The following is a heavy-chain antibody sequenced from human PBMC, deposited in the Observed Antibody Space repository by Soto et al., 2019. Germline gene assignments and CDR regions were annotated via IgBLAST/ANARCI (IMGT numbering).Heavy chain of an antibody. J-gene: IGHJ5*02. CDR3: ARDYSRAWFDD. Sequence: QVQLVESGGGVVQPGTSLRLSCAASGFAFSTYDMHWVRQAPGKGLEWVAVIWSDGNNKLYADSVKGRITISRDNSMNTVYLKLNSLRAEDTAVYYCARDYSRAWFDDGGQGTLVTVSS. V-gene: IGHV3-33*01. CDR2: IWSDGNNK. D-gene: IGHD6-13*01. CDR1: GFAFSTYD.